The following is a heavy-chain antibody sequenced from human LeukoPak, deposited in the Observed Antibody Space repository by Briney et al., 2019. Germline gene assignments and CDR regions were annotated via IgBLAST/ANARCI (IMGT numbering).Heavy chain of an antibody. D-gene: IGHD6-19*01. Sequence: GESLKISCKGSGYTFTNYWIGWVRQMPGKGLEWMGIIYPDDSDTRYSPSFQGQVTISADKSISTAYLQWNSLKASDTAMYSCAREGSSRWYWYFDLWGRGTLVTVSS. CDR3: AREGSSRWYWYFDL. J-gene: IGHJ2*01. V-gene: IGHV5-51*01. CDR2: IYPDDSDT. CDR1: GYTFTNYW.